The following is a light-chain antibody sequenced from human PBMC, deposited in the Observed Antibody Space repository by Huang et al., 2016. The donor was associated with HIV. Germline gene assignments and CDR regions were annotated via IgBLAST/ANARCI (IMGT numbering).Light chain of an antibody. Sequence: DIQMTQSPSSLSASVGDRVTITCRASQGIMDSLAWYQKKPGKAPKLLLYASSTLESGVPSRFSGSGDGKDNTLTIRSMQPEDFANYYCQQYYTLRAFGQGPKVEIK. CDR3: QQYYTLRA. CDR1: QGIMDS. J-gene: IGKJ1*01. V-gene: IGKV1-NL1*01. CDR2: ASS.